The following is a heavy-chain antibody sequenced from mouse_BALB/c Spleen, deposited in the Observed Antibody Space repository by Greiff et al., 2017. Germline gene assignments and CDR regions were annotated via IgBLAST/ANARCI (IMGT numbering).Heavy chain of an antibody. D-gene: IGHD2-1*01. Sequence: EVHLVESGGGLVKPGGSLKLSCAASGFTFSDYYMYWVRQTPEKRLEWVATISDGGSYTYYPDSVKGRFTISRDNAKNNLYLQMSSLKSEDTAMYYCARARNYLYYAMDDWGQGTSVTVSS. CDR2: ISDGGSYT. V-gene: IGHV5-4*02. J-gene: IGHJ4*01. CDR3: ARARNYLYYAMDD. CDR1: GFTFSDYY.